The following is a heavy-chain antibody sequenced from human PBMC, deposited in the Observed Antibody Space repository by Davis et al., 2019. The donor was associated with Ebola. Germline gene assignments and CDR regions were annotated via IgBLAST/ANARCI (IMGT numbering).Heavy chain of an antibody. CDR1: GGSFSGYY. CDR3: ARDPNSSGWYWGLIHFDY. J-gene: IGHJ4*02. CDR2: INHSGST. V-gene: IGHV4-34*01. Sequence: GSLRLSCAVYGGSFSGYYWSWIRQPPGKGLEWIGEINHSGSTNYNPSLKSRVTISVDTSKNQFSLKLSSVTAADTAVYYCARDPNSSGWYWGLIHFDYWGQGTLVTVSS. D-gene: IGHD6-19*01.